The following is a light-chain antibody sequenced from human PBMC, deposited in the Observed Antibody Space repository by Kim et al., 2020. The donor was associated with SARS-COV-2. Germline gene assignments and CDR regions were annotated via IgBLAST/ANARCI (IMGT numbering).Light chain of an antibody. CDR3: QAWDSSTDYV. V-gene: IGLV3-1*01. Sequence: VSPGQTASITCSGDKLGDKYACWYQQKPGQSPVLVIYQDSKRPSGIPERFSGPNSGNTATLTISGTQAMDEADYYCQAWDSSTDYVFGTGTKVTVL. CDR2: QDS. J-gene: IGLJ1*01. CDR1: KLGDKY.